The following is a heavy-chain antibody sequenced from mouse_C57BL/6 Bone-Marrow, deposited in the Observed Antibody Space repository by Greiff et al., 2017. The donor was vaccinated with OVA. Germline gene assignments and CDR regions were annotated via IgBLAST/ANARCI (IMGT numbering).Heavy chain of an antibody. V-gene: IGHV1-55*01. J-gene: IGHJ4*01. CDR2: IYPGSGST. Sequence: QVQLQQPGAELVKPGASVKMSCKASGYTFTSYWITWVKQRPGQGLEWIGDIYPGSGSTNYNEKFKSKATLTVDTSSSTAYMQPSSLTSEDSAVYYCARRREANWDWYAMDYWGQGTSVTVSS. CDR3: ARRREANWDWYAMDY. CDR1: GYTFTSYW. D-gene: IGHD4-1*01.